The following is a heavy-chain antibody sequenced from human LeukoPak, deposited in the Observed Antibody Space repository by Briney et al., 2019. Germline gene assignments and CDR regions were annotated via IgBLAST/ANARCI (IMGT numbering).Heavy chain of an antibody. D-gene: IGHD3-22*01. CDR3: ARGYYDSSGTEDEYYFDY. J-gene: IGHJ4*02. V-gene: IGHV4-61*02. CDR1: GNSISSGDYY. Sequence: SETLSLTCTVSGNSISSGDYYWSWIRQPAGKGLEWIGRIYTSGSTTYNPSLKSRVTISGDTSENQFSLRLSSVTAADTAVYYCARGYYDSSGTEDEYYFDYWGQGTLVTVSS. CDR2: IYTSGST.